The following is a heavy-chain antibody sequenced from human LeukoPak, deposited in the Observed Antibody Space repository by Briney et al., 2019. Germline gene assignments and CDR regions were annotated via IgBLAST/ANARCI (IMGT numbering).Heavy chain of an antibody. CDR1: GFTFSSYA. V-gene: IGHV3-23*01. D-gene: IGHD4-11*01. Sequence: GGSLRLSCAASGFTFSSYAMSWVRQAPGKGLEWVSAISGSGGSTYYADSVKGRFTISRDNAKNSLYLQMNSLRAEDTAVYYCARGSTPLTTVTINWGQGTLVTVSS. J-gene: IGHJ4*02. CDR3: ARGSTPLTTVTIN. CDR2: ISGSGGST.